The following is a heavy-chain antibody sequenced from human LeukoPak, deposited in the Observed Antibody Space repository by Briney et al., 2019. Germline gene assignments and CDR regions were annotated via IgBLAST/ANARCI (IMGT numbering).Heavy chain of an antibody. Sequence: PSETLSLTCTVSGDSITPFYWSWIRQSPGKGLEWIGYISDSGSTKYNPSLESRATISLDTSKSQFSLKLSSVTAADTAVFYCARGGLFFDYWGQGTLVTVSS. CDR2: ISDSGST. CDR3: ARGGLFFDY. CDR1: GDSITPFY. V-gene: IGHV4-59*01. J-gene: IGHJ4*02.